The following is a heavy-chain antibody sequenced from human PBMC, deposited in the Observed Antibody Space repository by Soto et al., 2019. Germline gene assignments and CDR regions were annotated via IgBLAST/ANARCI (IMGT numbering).Heavy chain of an antibody. V-gene: IGHV3-43*01. CDR2: ISWDGGST. Sequence: EVQLVESGGVVVQPGGSLRLSCAASGFTFDDYTMHWVRQAPGKGLEWVSLISWDGGSTYYADSVKGRFTISRDNRKNSLYLQMNSLRTEDTAFYYCSKEVIAAAGTYYYYYYGMDVWGQGTTVTVSS. CDR1: GFTFDDYT. D-gene: IGHD6-13*01. CDR3: SKEVIAAAGTYYYYYYGMDV. J-gene: IGHJ6*02.